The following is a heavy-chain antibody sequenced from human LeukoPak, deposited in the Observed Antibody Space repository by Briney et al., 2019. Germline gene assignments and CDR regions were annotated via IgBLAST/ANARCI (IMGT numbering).Heavy chain of an antibody. CDR1: GASISSYY. CDR2: INHSGST. Sequence: SETLSLTCTVSGASISSYYWSWIRQPPGKGLEWIGEINHSGSTNYNPSLKSRVTISVDTSKNQFSLKLSSVTAADTAVYYCARGRDYYDSSGYYFEWFDPWGQGTLVTVSS. J-gene: IGHJ5*02. D-gene: IGHD3-22*01. CDR3: ARGRDYYDSSGYYFEWFDP. V-gene: IGHV4-34*01.